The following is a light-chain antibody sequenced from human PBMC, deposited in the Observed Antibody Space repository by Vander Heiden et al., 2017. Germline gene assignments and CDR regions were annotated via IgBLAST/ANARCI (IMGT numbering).Light chain of an antibody. CDR3: QQADSFPLT. CDR1: QAISSW. Sequence: DIQMTQSPSSVSASVGDRVTITCRASQAISSWLAWYQHKPGKAPKLLIYDASNLQSGVPSRFSDSSSGTDYTLTISNLQAEDCATYYCQQADSFPLTFGGGTKVEIK. V-gene: IGKV1-12*01. CDR2: DAS. J-gene: IGKJ4*01.